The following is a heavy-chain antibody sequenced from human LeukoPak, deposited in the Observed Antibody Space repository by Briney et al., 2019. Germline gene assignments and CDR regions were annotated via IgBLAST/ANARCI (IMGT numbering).Heavy chain of an antibody. D-gene: IGHD3-9*01. CDR2: IWYDGSKT. Sequence: GGSLRLSCAASGFTFSNFFMHWVRQAPGKGLEWVALIWYDGSKTYYVDSVKGRFTISRDNSKDTVYLQMNSPRAEDTAVYHCARARLGTVTGYHFDYWGQGIPVTVSS. J-gene: IGHJ4*02. CDR3: ARARLGTVTGYHFDY. CDR1: GFTFSNFF. V-gene: IGHV3-33*01.